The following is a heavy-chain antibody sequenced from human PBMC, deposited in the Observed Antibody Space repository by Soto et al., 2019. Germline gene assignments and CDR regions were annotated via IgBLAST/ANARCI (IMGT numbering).Heavy chain of an antibody. CDR3: ARDFYSSSCYGGDY. J-gene: IGHJ4*02. V-gene: IGHV3-30-3*01. Sequence: QVQLVESGGGVVQPGRSLRLSCAASGFTFSSYAMHWVRQAPGKGLEWGAVISYDGSNNYYADSVKGRFTISRDNSKNTLYLQMNSLRAEDTAVYYCARDFYSSSCYGGDYWGQGTLVTVSS. CDR2: ISYDGSNN. D-gene: IGHD6-13*01. CDR1: GFTFSSYA.